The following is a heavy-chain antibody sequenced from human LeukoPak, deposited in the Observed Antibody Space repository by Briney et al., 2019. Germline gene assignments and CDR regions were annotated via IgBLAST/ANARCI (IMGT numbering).Heavy chain of an antibody. J-gene: IGHJ4*02. D-gene: IGHD5-12*01. CDR1: GGSFSGYY. V-gene: IGHV4-34*01. CDR3: ARVGVATISSYFDY. CDR2: INHSGST. Sequence: SETLSLTCAVYGGSFSGYYWSWIRQPPGKGLEWIGEINHSGSTNYNPSLKSRVTISVDTSKNQFSLKLSSVTAADTAVYYCARVGVATISSYFDYWGQATLVTVSS.